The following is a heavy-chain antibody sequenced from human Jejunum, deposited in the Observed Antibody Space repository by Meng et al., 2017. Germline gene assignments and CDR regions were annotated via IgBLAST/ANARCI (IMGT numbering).Heavy chain of an antibody. CDR2: IYHSGST. D-gene: IGHD6-6*01. V-gene: IGHV4-4*02. CDR3: ASGQLVMGFDS. CDR1: GCYIGSDNW. Sequence: QVQVQESGPGLVKPSGTLSLTCAVSGCYIGSDNWWNWGRQPPGKGLEWIGEIYHSGSTNYNPSLKSRVTILVDKSKNQFSLKLTSVTAADTAVYYCASGQLVMGFDSWGQGTLVTVSS. J-gene: IGHJ4*02.